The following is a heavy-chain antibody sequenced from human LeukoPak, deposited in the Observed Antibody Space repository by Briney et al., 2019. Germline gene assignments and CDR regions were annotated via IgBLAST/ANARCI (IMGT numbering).Heavy chain of an antibody. Sequence: GASLRLSCAASGFTFSSYAMHWVRQAPGKGLEWVAVISYDGSNKYYADSVKGRFTISRDNSKNTLYLQMNSLRAEDTAVYYCAKGQQLDYWGQGTLVTVSS. CDR3: AKGQQLDY. J-gene: IGHJ4*02. CDR1: GFTFSSYA. D-gene: IGHD6-13*01. CDR2: ISYDGSNK. V-gene: IGHV3-30*04.